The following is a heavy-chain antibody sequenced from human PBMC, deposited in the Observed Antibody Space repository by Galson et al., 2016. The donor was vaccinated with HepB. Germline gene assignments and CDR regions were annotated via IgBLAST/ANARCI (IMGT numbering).Heavy chain of an antibody. J-gene: IGHJ4*02. CDR2: IYPGDFDI. V-gene: IGHV5-51*01. D-gene: IGHD3-10*01. CDR3: ARRVTGSGSDYGTFDS. Sequence: QSGAEVKKPGESLKISCKGSGYSFTSYWIGWVRQLPGKGLEWMGIIYPGDFDIRYSPSFHGQVTISADKSVSTAYLQWSSLKASDTAMYYCARRVTGSGSDYGTFDSWGQGTLVTVSS. CDR1: GYSFTSYW.